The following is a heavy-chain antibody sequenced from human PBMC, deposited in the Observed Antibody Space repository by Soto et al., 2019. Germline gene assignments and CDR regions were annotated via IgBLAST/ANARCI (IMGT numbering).Heavy chain of an antibody. CDR1: GCTFTSYA. Sequence: ASLKVYCKSSGCTFTSYAMHCLHQAPGQRLEWMGWINAGNGNTKYSQKFQGRVTITRDTSASPAYMELSSLRSEDTAVYYCARDPSYYGMDVWCQGTTVTVSS. CDR2: INAGNGNT. J-gene: IGHJ6*02. V-gene: IGHV1-3*01. CDR3: ARDPSYYGMDV.